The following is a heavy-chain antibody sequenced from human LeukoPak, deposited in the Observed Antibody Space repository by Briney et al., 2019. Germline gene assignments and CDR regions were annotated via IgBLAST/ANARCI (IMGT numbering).Heavy chain of an antibody. D-gene: IGHD6-13*01. Sequence: GGSLRLSCTASGFTFGDYALSWVRQAPGKGLEWVGFIRSKAYGGTTEYAASVKGRFTISRDDSKSIAYLQMNSLKTEDTAVYYCTRDWVGQQLAGAVLAYWGQGTLVTVSS. CDR2: IRSKAYGGTT. J-gene: IGHJ4*02. CDR3: TRDWVGQQLAGAVLAY. V-gene: IGHV3-49*04. CDR1: GFTFGDYA.